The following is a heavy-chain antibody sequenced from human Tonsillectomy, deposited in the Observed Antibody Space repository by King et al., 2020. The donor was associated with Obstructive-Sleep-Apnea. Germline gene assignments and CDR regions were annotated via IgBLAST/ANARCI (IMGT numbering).Heavy chain of an antibody. V-gene: IGHV2-5*02. CDR3: VHSDRILFDY. CDR1: GFSLSTSAVG. CDR2: IYWDDDK. Sequence: HITLKESGPTVVKPTQTLTLTCTFSGFSLSTSAVGVGWIRQPPGKALEWLALIYWDDDKRYSPSLKTKLAIAKDTSKNQVVLTMTNMDPVDTATYYCVHSDRILFDYWGQGTLVTVSS. J-gene: IGHJ4*02. D-gene: IGHD2-15*01.